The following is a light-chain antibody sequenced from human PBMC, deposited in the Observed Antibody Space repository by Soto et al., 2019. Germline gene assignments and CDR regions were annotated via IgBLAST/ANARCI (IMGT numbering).Light chain of an antibody. CDR1: SSDIGGYDY. Sequence: QSVLTQPASVSGSPGQSITLSCTGTSSDIGGYDYVSWYQRHPGKAPKLIIYDVNNRPSGVSNRFSGSKSGNTASLTISGLQAEDEADYYCTSYASVSSHVVFGGGTKVTVL. CDR2: DVN. V-gene: IGLV2-14*01. CDR3: TSYASVSSHVV. J-gene: IGLJ2*01.